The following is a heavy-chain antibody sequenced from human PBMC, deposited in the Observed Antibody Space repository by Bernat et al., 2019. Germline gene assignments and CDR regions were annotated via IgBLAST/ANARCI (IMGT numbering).Heavy chain of an antibody. CDR1: GFSFSSYS. CDR3: ARASIPGGGDY. D-gene: IGHD2-2*02. CDR2: ISNINYI. Sequence: EVQLVESGGGLVKPGGSLRLSCAASGFSFSSYSFNWVRQAPGKGLEWVSSISNINYIYYADSVKGRFTISRDNAKNSLHLQMNSLRAEDTAVYYSARASIPGGGDYWGQGTLVSVSS. J-gene: IGHJ4*02. V-gene: IGHV3-21*03.